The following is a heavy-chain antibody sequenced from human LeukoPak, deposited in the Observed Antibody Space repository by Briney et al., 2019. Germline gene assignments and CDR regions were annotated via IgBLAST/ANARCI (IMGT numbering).Heavy chain of an antibody. V-gene: IGHV3-11*03. CDR3: AKAYYDTSGRMGGFDY. Sequence: PGGSLRLSCADSGFTFSDYQMSWIRQAPGKGLEWVSYISSSSSYTNYADSVKGRFTISRDNAKNSLYLQMNSLRAEDTAVYYCAKAYYDTSGRMGGFDYWGQGTLVTVSS. CDR2: ISSSSSYT. J-gene: IGHJ4*02. D-gene: IGHD3-22*01. CDR1: GFTFSDYQ.